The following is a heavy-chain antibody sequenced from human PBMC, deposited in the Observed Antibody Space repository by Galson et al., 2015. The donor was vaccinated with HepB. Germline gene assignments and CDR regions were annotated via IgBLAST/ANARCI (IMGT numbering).Heavy chain of an antibody. Sequence: SVKVSCKVSGYTLTDLSIHWVRQAPGKGLEWMGSFNPEDGETIYAQKFQGRVTMTEDTSTDTAYMELSSLRSDDTAVYYCATDVQVVPAAVSHQWFDAWGQGTLVTVSS. CDR3: ATDVQVVPAAVSHQWFDA. D-gene: IGHD2-2*01. J-gene: IGHJ5*02. CDR2: FNPEDGET. V-gene: IGHV1-24*01. CDR1: GYTLTDLS.